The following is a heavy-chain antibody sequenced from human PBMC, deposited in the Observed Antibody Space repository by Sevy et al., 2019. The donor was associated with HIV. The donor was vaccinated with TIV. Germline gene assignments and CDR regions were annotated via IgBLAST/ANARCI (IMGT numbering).Heavy chain of an antibody. CDR2: ISAYNGNT. V-gene: IGHV1-18*01. J-gene: IGHJ4*02. Sequence: ASVKVSCKASGYTFTSYGISWVRQAPGQGLEWMGWISAYNGNTNYAQKLQGRVTMTTDTSTSTAYMELRSRRSDDTAVYYCARGAIVVVIANPGYFDYWGQGTLVTVSS. CDR1: GYTFTSYG. D-gene: IGHD2-21*01. CDR3: ARGAIVVVIANPGYFDY.